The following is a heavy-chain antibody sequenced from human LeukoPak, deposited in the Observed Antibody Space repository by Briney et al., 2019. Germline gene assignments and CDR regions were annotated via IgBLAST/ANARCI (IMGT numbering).Heavy chain of an antibody. CDR2: IKQEGSEK. CDR3: ARFGEQKYYYYYGMDV. V-gene: IGHV3-7*05. Sequence: GGSLRLSCAASGFTFSSYWMSWVRQAPGKGLEWVTNIKQEGSEKYYVDSVKGRFTISRDNAKNSLYLQMNSLRAGDTAVYYCARFGEQKYYYYYGMDVWGQGTTVTVSS. J-gene: IGHJ6*02. CDR1: GFTFSSYW. D-gene: IGHD3-10*01.